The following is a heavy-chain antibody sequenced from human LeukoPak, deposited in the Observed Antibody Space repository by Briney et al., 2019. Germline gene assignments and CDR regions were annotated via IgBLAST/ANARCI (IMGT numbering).Heavy chain of an antibody. D-gene: IGHD3-10*01. CDR1: GYTFTAYY. V-gene: IGHV1-2*06. CDR2: INPNSGDT. J-gene: IGHJ1*01. CDR3: ARGRRGQEYFQH. Sequence: ASVKVSCKASGYTFTAYYMHWVRQVPGQGLEWMGRINPNSGDTDYAQKFQGRVIMTRDTSISTAYMEVSRLRSDDTAVYYCARGRRGQEYFQHWGQGTLVTVSS.